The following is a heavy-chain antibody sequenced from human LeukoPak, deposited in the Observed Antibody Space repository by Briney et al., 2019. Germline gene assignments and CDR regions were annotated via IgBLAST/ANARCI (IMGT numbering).Heavy chain of an antibody. CDR1: GFTFSHYF. J-gene: IGHJ3*01. Sequence: GGSLRLSCVGSGFTFSHYFMTWYRQAPGKGLEWVANLNQDGSVQLYGDSVRGRFTISRDNAKNSVYNQMNSLRVEDTAMYYCARDHNVADVWGQGTMVTVSS. CDR2: LNQDGSVQ. D-gene: IGHD2-8*01. CDR3: ARDHNVADV. V-gene: IGHV3-7*01.